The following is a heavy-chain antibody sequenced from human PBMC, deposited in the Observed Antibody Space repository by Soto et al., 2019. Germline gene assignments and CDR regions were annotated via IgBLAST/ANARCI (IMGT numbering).Heavy chain of an antibody. J-gene: IGHJ4*02. V-gene: IGHV4-61*01. Sequence: QVQLQESGPRLVKPSETLSLTCIVSGDSVSSGSYYWSWIRQPPGKGLEWIGYIYYRGRTNYNPSLKSRVTISLDTSRNQFSLKLNSVTAADTALYYCARGLDYVGFDYWGQGTLVAVSS. CDR3: ARGLDYVGFDY. CDR2: IYYRGRT. CDR1: GDSVSSGSYY. D-gene: IGHD4-17*01.